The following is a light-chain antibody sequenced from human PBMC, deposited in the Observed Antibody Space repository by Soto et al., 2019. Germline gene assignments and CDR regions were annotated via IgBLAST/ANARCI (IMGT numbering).Light chain of an antibody. Sequence: DIQITQSPSTLPASVGYRVTLTCQASQGISNYLNWYQQKPGKAPKLLIYDASTLETGVPSRFSGSGYGTEFTFTISGLQPEDVATYYCQQYESLVHFGGGAKVDIK. CDR1: QGISNY. V-gene: IGKV1-33*01. J-gene: IGKJ4*01. CDR2: DAS. CDR3: QQYESLVH.